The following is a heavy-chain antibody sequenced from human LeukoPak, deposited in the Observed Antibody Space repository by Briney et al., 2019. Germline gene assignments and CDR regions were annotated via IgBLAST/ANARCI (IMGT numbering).Heavy chain of an antibody. CDR2: IYTSGST. J-gene: IGHJ3*02. D-gene: IGHD3-3*01. CDR3: ARGVRWYYDFWSGYYSDAFDI. CDR1: GGSISSGSYY. V-gene: IGHV4-61*02. Sequence: SETLSLTCTVSGGSISSGSYYWSWIRQPAGKGLEWIGRIYTSGSTNYNPSLKSRVTISVDTSKNQFPLKLSSVTAADTAVYYCARGVRWYYDFWSGYYSDAFDIWGQGTMVTVSS.